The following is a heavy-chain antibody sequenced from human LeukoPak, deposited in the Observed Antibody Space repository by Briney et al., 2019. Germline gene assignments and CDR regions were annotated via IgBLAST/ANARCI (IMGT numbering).Heavy chain of an antibody. CDR3: ARAPNPDFFDD. Sequence: SETLSLTCTVPSGSIRTSYCSWIRQPPGKGLEWIGYIYYSGSTNYNPSLKSRVTISVDTSRNQFSLKLSSVTAADTAVYYCARAPNPDFFDDWGQGTLVTVSS. V-gene: IGHV4-59*01. CDR2: IYYSGST. D-gene: IGHD2-8*01. CDR1: SGSIRTSY. J-gene: IGHJ4*02.